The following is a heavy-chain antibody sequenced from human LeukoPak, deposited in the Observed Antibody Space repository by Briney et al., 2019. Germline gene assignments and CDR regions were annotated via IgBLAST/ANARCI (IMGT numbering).Heavy chain of an antibody. CDR2: INHSGST. D-gene: IGHD3-22*01. J-gene: IGHJ3*02. CDR3: ARPLYYHDSSGYYYVSGGAFDI. CDR1: GGSFSGYY. Sequence: SETLSLTCAVYGGSFSGYYWSWIRQPPGKGLEWIGEINHSGSTNYNPSLKSRVTISVDTSKNQFSLKLNSVTAADTAVYYCARPLYYHDSSGYYYVSGGAFDIWGQGTMVTVSS. V-gene: IGHV4-34*01.